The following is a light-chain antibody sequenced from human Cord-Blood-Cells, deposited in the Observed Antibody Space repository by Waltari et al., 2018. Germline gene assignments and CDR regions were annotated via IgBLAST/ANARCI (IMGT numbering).Light chain of an antibody. CDR3: QQSYSTPRT. V-gene: IGKV1-39*01. Sequence: MTQSPATLSVSPGERVTITCRASQSISSYLNWYQQKPGKAPKLLIYAASSLQSGVPSRFSGSGSGTDFTLTISSLQPEDFATYYCQQSYSTPRTFGGGTKVEIK. J-gene: IGKJ4*01. CDR2: AAS. CDR1: QSISSY.